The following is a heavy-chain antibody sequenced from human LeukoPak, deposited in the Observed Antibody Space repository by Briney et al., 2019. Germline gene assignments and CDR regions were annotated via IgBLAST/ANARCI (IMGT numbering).Heavy chain of an antibody. CDR2: ISYDGSNK. J-gene: IGHJ4*02. Sequence: PGGSLRLSCAASGFIVSSNYMTWVRQAPGKGLEWVAVISYDGSNKYYADSVKGRFTISRDNSKNTLYLQMNSLRAEDTAVYYCAKAGNWNYEGSFDYWGQGTLVTVSS. V-gene: IGHV3-30*18. CDR3: AKAGNWNYEGSFDY. D-gene: IGHD1-7*01. CDR1: GFIVSSNY.